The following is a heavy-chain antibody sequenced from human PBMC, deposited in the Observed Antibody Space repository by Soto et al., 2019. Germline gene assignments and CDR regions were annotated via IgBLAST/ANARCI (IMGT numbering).Heavy chain of an antibody. CDR3: ARGSGYSYGHGCFDP. V-gene: IGHV4-34*01. J-gene: IGHJ5*02. CDR1: GGSFSGYY. Sequence: SETLSLTCTVYGGSFSGYYWSWIRQPPGKGLEWIGEINHSGSTNYNPSLKSRVTISVDTSKNQFSLKLSSVTAADTAVYYCARGSGYSYGHGCFDPWGQGTLVTVSS. CDR2: INHSGST. D-gene: IGHD5-18*01.